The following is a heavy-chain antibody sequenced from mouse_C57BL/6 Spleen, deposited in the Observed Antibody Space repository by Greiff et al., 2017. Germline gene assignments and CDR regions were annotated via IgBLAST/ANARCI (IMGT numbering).Heavy chain of an antibody. CDR1: GYAFSSSW. J-gene: IGHJ4*01. D-gene: IGHD2-1*01. V-gene: IGHV1-82*01. Sequence: QVQLKESGPELVKPGASVKISCKASGYAFSSSWMNWVKQRPGKGLEWIGRIYPGDGDTNYNGKFKGKATLTADKSSSTAYMQLSSLTSEDSAVYFCANGNSYAMDYWGQGTSVTVSS. CDR2: IYPGDGDT. CDR3: ANGNSYAMDY.